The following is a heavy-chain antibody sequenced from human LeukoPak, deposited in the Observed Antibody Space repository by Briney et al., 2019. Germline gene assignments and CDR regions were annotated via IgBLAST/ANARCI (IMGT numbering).Heavy chain of an antibody. CDR1: GYFISCGYD. D-gene: IGHD1-26*01. CDR2: TCHSEST. CDR3: ASHVYSGSYYDPALNWFDP. Sequence: SAPLIFTWSVAGYFISCGYDWGWIRQRQGKGREWIGCTCHSESTYYNPSLKSRVTISVDTSKNQISLKLSSVTAADTAVYYCASHVYSGSYYDPALNWFDPWGQGTLVTVSS. J-gene: IGHJ5*02. V-gene: IGHV4-38-2*02.